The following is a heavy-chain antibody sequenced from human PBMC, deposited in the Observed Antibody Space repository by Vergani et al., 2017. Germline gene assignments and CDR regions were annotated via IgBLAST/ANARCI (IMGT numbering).Heavy chain of an antibody. D-gene: IGHD2-2*01. J-gene: IGHJ6*03. CDR1: GFTFSSYG. V-gene: IGHV3-30*02. CDR2: IRYDGSNK. Sequence: QVQLVESGGGVVQPGGSLRLSCAASGFTFSSYGMHWVRQAPGKGLEWVAFIRYDGSNKYYADSVKGRFTISRDNSKNTLYLQMNSLRAEDTAVYYCARSGVPAAVYYYYYYMDVWGKGTTVTVSS. CDR3: ARSGVPAAVYYYYYYMDV.